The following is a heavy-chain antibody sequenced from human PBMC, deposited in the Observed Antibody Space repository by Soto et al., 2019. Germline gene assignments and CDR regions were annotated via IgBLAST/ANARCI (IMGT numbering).Heavy chain of an antibody. V-gene: IGHV3-23*01. CDR3: AKDWDTATAGPTNYFDY. Sequence: GGSLRLSCAASGFTFSSYAMSWVRQAPGKGLEWVSAISGSGGSTYYADSVKGRFTISRDNSKNTLYLQMNSLRAEDTAVYYCAKDWDTATAGPTNYFDYWGQGTLVTVSS. CDR1: GFTFSSYA. J-gene: IGHJ4*02. D-gene: IGHD5-18*01. CDR2: ISGSGGST.